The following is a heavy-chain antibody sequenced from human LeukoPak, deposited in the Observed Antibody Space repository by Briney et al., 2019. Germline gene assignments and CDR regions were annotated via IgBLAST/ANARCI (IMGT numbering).Heavy chain of an antibody. Sequence: TSETLSLTCTVAGGSISSYFWSWIRQPAGKGLEWIGRIYTSGSTNYNPSLKSRVTMSVDTSKNQFSLKLSSVTAADTAVYYCARFYGSGRVDYWGQGTLVTVSS. D-gene: IGHD3-10*01. CDR3: ARFYGSGRVDY. V-gene: IGHV4-4*07. CDR2: IYTSGST. J-gene: IGHJ4*02. CDR1: GGSISSYF.